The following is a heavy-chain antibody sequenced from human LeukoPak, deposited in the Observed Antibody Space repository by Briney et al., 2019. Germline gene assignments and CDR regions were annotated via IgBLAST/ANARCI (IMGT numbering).Heavy chain of an antibody. J-gene: IGHJ3*02. CDR1: GGTFSSYA. CDR2: IIPIFGTA. Sequence: SVKVSCKASGGTFSSYAISWVRQAPGQGLEWMGGIIPIFGTANYAQKFQGRVTITADESTSTAYMELSSLRSEDTAVYYCARARAIFGVSGYDAFDIWGQGTMVTVSS. CDR3: ARARAIFGVSGYDAFDI. V-gene: IGHV1-69*01. D-gene: IGHD3-3*01.